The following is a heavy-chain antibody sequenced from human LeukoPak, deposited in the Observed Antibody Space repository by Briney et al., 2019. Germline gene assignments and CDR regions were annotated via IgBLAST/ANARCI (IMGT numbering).Heavy chain of an antibody. CDR1: GGSISSYY. CDR3: ARGDGRGVPLYYFDY. CDR2: VYSSGTT. D-gene: IGHD3-10*01. V-gene: IGHV4-59*01. J-gene: IGHJ4*02. Sequence: SETLSLTCTVSGGSISSYYWTWIRQPPGKGLEWIGYVYSSGTTNYNSPLKSRVTISVDTSKSQFSLKLNSVTAADTAVYYCARGDGRGVPLYYFDYWGQGTLVTVSS.